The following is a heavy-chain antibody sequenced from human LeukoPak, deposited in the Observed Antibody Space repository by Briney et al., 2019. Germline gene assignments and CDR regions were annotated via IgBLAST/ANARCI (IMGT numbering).Heavy chain of an antibody. CDR3: ARGRDPGPLAVIAFDY. J-gene: IGHJ4*02. Sequence: GGSLRLSCAASGFTFSSYSMNWVRQAPGKGLEWVSYISSSSSTIYYADSVKGRFTISRDNAKNSLYLQMNSLRAEDTAVYYCARGRDPGPLAVIAFDYWGQGTLVTVSS. D-gene: IGHD3-22*01. CDR1: GFTFSSYS. CDR2: ISSSSSTI. V-gene: IGHV3-48*04.